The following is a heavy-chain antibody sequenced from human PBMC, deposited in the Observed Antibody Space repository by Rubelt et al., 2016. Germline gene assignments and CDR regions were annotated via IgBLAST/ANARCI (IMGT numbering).Heavy chain of an antibody. CDR3: SRDTVGIGIYSDY. Sequence: EVQLVESGGGLVQPGGSLRLSCAASGFDFSRYWMNWFRQPPGKGLEWVASIKEDGTAKYYGDSVKGRFTLSRDNAKNSVDLQMKSLRDCDTAVYYCSRDTVGIGIYSDYWGQGSPVTVSS. V-gene: IGHV3-7*03. CDR2: IKEDGTAK. CDR1: GFDFSRYW. D-gene: IGHD1-26*01. J-gene: IGHJ4*02.